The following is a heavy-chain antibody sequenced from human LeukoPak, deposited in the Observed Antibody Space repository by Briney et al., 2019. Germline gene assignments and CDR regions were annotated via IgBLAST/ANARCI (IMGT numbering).Heavy chain of an antibody. D-gene: IGHD3-16*01. Sequence: RASVKVSCKTSGYTFSDYYIHWIRQAPGQGLEWVGWINPNSGDTDYAQKFQGRVTVTRDTSISTAYMELSRLRSDDTAVYYCARGGLGSFHYYYMDVWGKGTTVTVSS. CDR1: GYTFSDYY. J-gene: IGHJ6*03. CDR3: ARGGLGSFHYYYMDV. CDR2: INPNSGDT. V-gene: IGHV1-2*02.